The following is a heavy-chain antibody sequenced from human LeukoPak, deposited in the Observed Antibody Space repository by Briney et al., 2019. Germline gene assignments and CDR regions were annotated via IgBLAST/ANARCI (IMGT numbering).Heavy chain of an antibody. V-gene: IGHV4-39*01. D-gene: IGHD6-13*01. CDR1: GGSISSYY. J-gene: IGHJ6*03. CDR3: ARQVWGSSWSAYYYYYYYMDV. Sequence: PSQTLSLTCTVSGGSISSYYWSWIRQPPGKGLEWIGSIYYSGSTYYNPSLKSRVTISVDTSKNQFSLKLSSVTAADTAVYYCARQVWGSSWSAYYYYYYYMDVWGKGTTVTISS. CDR2: IYYSGST.